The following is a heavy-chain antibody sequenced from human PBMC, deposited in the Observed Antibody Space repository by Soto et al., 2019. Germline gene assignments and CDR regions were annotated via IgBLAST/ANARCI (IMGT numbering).Heavy chain of an antibody. CDR3: AILHLTRIPSP. CDR2: INAGNGNT. Sequence: QVQLVQSGAEVKKPGASVKVSCKASGYTFTSYAMHWVRQAPGQRLEWMGWINAGNGNTKYSQKFQGRVTITRDTSPSTAYMELSSLRSEDTPVYYCAILHLTRIPSPWGQGTLVTVSS. D-gene: IGHD3-10*01. J-gene: IGHJ5*02. CDR1: GYTFTSYA. V-gene: IGHV1-3*01.